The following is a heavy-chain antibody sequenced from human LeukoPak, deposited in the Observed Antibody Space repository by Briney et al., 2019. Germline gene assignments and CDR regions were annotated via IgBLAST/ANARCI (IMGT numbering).Heavy chain of an antibody. CDR2: INPSGGST. CDR3: ARVAARSVAGNYWFDP. Sequence: ASVKVSCKASGYTFTSYYMHWVRQAPGQGLEWMGIINPSGGSTSYAQKFQGRVTMTRDMSTSTVYMELSSLRSEDTAVYYCARVAARSVAGNYWFDPWGQGTLVTVSS. J-gene: IGHJ5*02. CDR1: GYTFTSYY. V-gene: IGHV1-46*01. D-gene: IGHD6-19*01.